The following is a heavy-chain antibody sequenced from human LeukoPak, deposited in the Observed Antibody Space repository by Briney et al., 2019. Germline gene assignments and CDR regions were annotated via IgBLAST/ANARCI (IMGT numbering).Heavy chain of an antibody. CDR1: GYSISSGYY. J-gene: IGHJ6*03. D-gene: IGHD2-21*02. CDR3: ASTTGDYYYYYYMDV. V-gene: IGHV4-38-2*02. CDR2: IYHSGST. Sequence: PSETLSLTCTVSGYSISSGYYWGWIRQPPGKGLEWIGSIYHSGSTYYNPSLKSRVTISVDTSKNQFSLKLSSVTAADTAVYYCASTTGDYYYYYYMDVWGKGTTVTVSS.